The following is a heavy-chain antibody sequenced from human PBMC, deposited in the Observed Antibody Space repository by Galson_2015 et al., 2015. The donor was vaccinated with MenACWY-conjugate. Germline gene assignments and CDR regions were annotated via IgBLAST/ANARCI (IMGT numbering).Heavy chain of an antibody. J-gene: IGHJ3*02. Sequence: SLRLSCAASGFTFSSFWMAWVRQAPGKGLEWVANIRKDGTVENYLDSVKGRFTISRDNVKNFLYLQMNSLRAEDTAVYFCVRDTTYQDGRVYYDAYDMWGTGTMVTVSS. CDR1: GFTFSSFW. D-gene: IGHD3-22*01. CDR3: VRDTTYQDGRVYYDAYDM. V-gene: IGHV3-7*03. CDR2: IRKDGTVE.